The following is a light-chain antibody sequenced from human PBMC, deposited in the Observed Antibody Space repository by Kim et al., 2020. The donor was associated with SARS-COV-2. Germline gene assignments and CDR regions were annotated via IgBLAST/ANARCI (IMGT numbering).Light chain of an antibody. CDR1: RGIDSQ. Sequence: LSPGERATLSCRASRGIDSQLAWYQQKPGQAPRLVIYDASYRATGIPARFSGSGSGTDFTLTISSLEPEDFAVYFCQQRRNWPVTFGQGTKVEIK. J-gene: IGKJ1*01. CDR3: QQRRNWPVT. CDR2: DAS. V-gene: IGKV3-11*01.